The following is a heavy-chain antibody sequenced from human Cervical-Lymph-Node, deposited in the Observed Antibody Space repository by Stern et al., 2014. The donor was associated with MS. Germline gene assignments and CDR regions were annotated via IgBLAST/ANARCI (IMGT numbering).Heavy chain of an antibody. CDR1: GYTFTNNW. D-gene: IGHD1-1*01. Sequence: EVQLVESGAEVKKPGESLKISCKGSGYTFTNNWIAWVRQMPGKGLEWMGIIYPDDSDIRYSPSLQGQVTISAGKSISPAYLQWSSLKAADSAVYYCARHPPRRKWDDPNYGMDVWGQGTTVTVSS. V-gene: IGHV5-51*01. CDR2: IYPDDSDI. CDR3: ARHPPRRKWDDPNYGMDV. J-gene: IGHJ6*02.